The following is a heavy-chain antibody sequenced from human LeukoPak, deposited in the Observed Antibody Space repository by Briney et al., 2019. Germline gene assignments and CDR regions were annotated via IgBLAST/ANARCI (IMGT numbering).Heavy chain of an antibody. CDR3: AKDGGWYFDY. V-gene: IGHV3-30*18. Sequence: GGSLRLSCAASGFTFSSNRMDWVRQAPGKGLGWAAVISYDGSNKYYADSVKGRFTISRDNSKNTLYLQMNSLRAEDTAVYYCAKDGGWYFDYWGQGTLVTVSP. CDR1: GFTFSSNR. D-gene: IGHD6-19*01. J-gene: IGHJ4*02. CDR2: ISYDGSNK.